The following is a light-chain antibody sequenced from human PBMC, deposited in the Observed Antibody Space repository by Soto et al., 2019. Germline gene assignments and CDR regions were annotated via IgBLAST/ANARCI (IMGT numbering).Light chain of an antibody. V-gene: IGKV3-11*01. Sequence: EIMLTQSPATVSLSPGERATLSCRASQSVSSYLAWYQQKPGQAPRLLIYDASNRATGIPARFSGSGSGTDFTLTISSLEPEDFAVYYCQQRSNWLTFGQGTRLEIK. CDR3: QQRSNWLT. CDR1: QSVSSY. CDR2: DAS. J-gene: IGKJ5*01.